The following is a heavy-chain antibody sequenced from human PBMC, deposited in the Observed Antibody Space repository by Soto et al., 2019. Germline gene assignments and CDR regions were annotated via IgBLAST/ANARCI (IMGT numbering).Heavy chain of an antibody. J-gene: IGHJ4*02. Sequence: QVQLVQSGAEVKKPGASVKVSCKASGYTFTSYGISWVRQTPGQVLEWMGWITAYNCNTNYAHKLPGRVTMTTDTSPSTVYMALRSLRSDDPAVSYCATRRGYLNGEFDYWGQGTLVTVSS. V-gene: IGHV1-18*01. CDR2: ITAYNCNT. D-gene: IGHD5-18*01. CDR3: ATRRGYLNGEFDY. CDR1: GYTFTSYG.